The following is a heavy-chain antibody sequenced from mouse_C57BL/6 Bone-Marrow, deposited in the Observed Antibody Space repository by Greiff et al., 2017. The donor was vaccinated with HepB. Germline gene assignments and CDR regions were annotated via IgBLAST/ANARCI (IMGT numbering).Heavy chain of an antibody. CDR2: ISDGGSYT. CDR1: GFTFSSYA. Sequence: DVKLVESGGGLVKPGGSLKLSCAASGFTFSSYAMSWVRQTPEKRLEWVATISDGGSYTYYPDNVQGRFTISRDNAKNNMYLQMSHLKSEDTAMYYCARVIYYDYDGFAYWGQGTLVTVSA. V-gene: IGHV5-4*03. D-gene: IGHD2-4*01. J-gene: IGHJ3*01. CDR3: ARVIYYDYDGFAY.